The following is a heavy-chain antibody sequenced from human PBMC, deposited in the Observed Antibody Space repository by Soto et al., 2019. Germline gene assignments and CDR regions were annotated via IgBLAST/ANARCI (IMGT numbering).Heavy chain of an antibody. CDR2: ISGSGGTT. V-gene: IGHV3-23*01. D-gene: IGHD2-2*01. Sequence: GGSLILSCAASGFTFSNYAMSWARQAPGKGLEWVSAISGSGGTTHYADSVKGRFTISRDNSKNTLYLQMNSLRVEDTAIYYCAKDRSSTSCYAFDYWGQGSLVTVSS. CDR1: GFTFSNYA. J-gene: IGHJ4*02. CDR3: AKDRSSTSCYAFDY.